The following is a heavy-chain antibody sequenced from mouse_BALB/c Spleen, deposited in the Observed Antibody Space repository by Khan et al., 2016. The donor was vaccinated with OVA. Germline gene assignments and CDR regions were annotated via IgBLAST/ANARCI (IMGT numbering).Heavy chain of an antibody. CDR1: GYTFINYW. D-gene: IGHD1-1*01. V-gene: IGHV1-7*01. CDR2: INPSTGYT. J-gene: IGHJ2*01. Sequence: QVRLQQSGAELAKPGASVKLSCKASGYTFINYWILWVKQRPGQGLEWIGYINPSTGYTEYNQNFKEKATLTADKSSSTAYMQLSSLTSEDSAVYYCARRDLRWDFDYWGQGTTLTVSS. CDR3: ARRDLRWDFDY.